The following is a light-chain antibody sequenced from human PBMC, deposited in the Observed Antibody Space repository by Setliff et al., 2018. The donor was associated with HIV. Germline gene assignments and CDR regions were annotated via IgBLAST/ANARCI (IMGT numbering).Light chain of an antibody. J-gene: IGLJ1*01. V-gene: IGLV2-14*01. Sequence: QSALTQPASVSGSPGQSITISCTGTNSDIGGYDYVYWYQQQPGKAPKLMIYEVSGLPSGVSYRFSGSKSGTTASLTISGLQTEDEADYFCSSYTSSGTLFVFGTGTKVTVL. CDR2: EVS. CDR1: NSDIGGYDY. CDR3: SSYTSSGTLFV.